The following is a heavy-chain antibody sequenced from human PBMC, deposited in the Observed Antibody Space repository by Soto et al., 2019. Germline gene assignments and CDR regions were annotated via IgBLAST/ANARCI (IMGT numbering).Heavy chain of an antibody. J-gene: IGHJ6*02. CDR3: AKGQDGEGYYYYGMDV. CDR1: GFTFSSYG. D-gene: IGHD3-10*01. CDR2: ISYDGSNK. V-gene: IGHV3-30*18. Sequence: GGSLRLSCAASGFTFSSYGMHWVRQAPGKGLEWVAVISYDGSNKYYADSVKGRFTISRDNSKNTLYLQMNSLRAEDTAVYYCAKGQDGEGYYYYGMDVWGQGTTVTVSS.